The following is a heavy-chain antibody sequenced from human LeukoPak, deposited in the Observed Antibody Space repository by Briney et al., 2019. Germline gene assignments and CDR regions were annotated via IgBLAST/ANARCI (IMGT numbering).Heavy chain of an antibody. J-gene: IGHJ3*02. CDR2: ISSSSSTM. CDR3: ARDSMYLDAFDI. D-gene: IGHD2-8*01. V-gene: IGHV3-48*04. Sequence: GGSLRLSCAASGFTFSSYSMNWVRQAPGKGLEWVSYISSSSSTMYYAGSVKGRFTISRDNAKNSLYLQMNSLRAEDTAVYYCARDSMYLDAFDIWGQGTMVTVSS. CDR1: GFTFSSYS.